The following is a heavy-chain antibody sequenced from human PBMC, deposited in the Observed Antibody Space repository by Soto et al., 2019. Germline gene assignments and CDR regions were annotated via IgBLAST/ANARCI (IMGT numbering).Heavy chain of an antibody. D-gene: IGHD2-15*01. CDR1: GFTFSSYG. Sequence: ESGGGVVQPGRSLRLSCAASGFTFSSYGMHWVRQAPGKGLEWVAVISYDGSNKYYADSVKGRFTISRDNSKNTLYLQMNSLRAEDTAVYYCAKDTGYCSGGSCYPFDYWGQGTLVTVSS. CDR3: AKDTGYCSGGSCYPFDY. V-gene: IGHV3-30*18. CDR2: ISYDGSNK. J-gene: IGHJ4*02.